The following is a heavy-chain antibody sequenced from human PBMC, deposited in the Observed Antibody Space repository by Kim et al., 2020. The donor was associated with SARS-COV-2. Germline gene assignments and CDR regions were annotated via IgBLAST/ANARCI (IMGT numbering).Heavy chain of an antibody. CDR3: ARAAEYPGRYYYYGMDV. CDR2: IYSGGST. CDR1: GFTVSSNY. V-gene: IGHV3-66*01. J-gene: IGHJ6*02. D-gene: IGHD2-2*01. Sequence: GGSLRLSCAASGFTVSSNYMTWVRQAPGKGLEWVSVIYSGGSTYYADSVKGRFTISRDNSKNTLYLQMNSLRAEDTAVYYCARAAEYPGRYYYYGMDVWGQGTTVTVSS.